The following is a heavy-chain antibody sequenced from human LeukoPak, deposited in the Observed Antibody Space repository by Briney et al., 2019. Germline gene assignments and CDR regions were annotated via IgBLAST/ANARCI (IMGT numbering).Heavy chain of an antibody. CDR1: GVSLSNYW. J-gene: IGHJ6*02. CDR3: AWYGVTHGLDV. V-gene: IGHV3-7*01. CDR2: INQDGRDK. Sequence: GGSLRLSCAGSGVSLSNYWMSWGRQAPGKGLEWVGNINQDGRDKYSVDSGMGRFTTSKDNAKNSVYLQMNSLRPEDTAIYYCAWYGVTHGLDVWGQGTTVTVSS. D-gene: IGHD3-10*01.